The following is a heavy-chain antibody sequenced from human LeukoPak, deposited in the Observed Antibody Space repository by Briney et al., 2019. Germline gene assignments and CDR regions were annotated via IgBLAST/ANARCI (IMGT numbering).Heavy chain of an antibody. CDR2: ISYDGSNK. Sequence: GGSLRLSCAASGFTFSSYAMHWVRQAPGKGLEWVAVISYDGSNKYYADSVKGRFTISRDNSKNTLYLQMNSLRAEDTAVYYCAKYLRNWNGFDYWAREPWSPSPQ. CDR3: AKYLRNWNGFDY. V-gene: IGHV3-30*04. J-gene: IGHJ4*02. CDR1: GFTFSSYA. D-gene: IGHD1-1*01.